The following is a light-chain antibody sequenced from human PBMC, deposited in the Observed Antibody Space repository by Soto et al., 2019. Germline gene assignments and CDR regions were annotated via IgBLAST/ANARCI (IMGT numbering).Light chain of an antibody. J-gene: IGKJ1*01. CDR3: QQYGSSSWT. CDR1: QSVSSSY. V-gene: IGKV3-20*01. Sequence: EIVLTQSPGALSLSPGERATLSCRARQSVSSSYLAWYQQKPGQAPRLLIYGASSRATGIPDRFSGSGSGTDFTLTISRLEPEDFAVYYCQQYGSSSWTFGQGTQVDI. CDR2: GAS.